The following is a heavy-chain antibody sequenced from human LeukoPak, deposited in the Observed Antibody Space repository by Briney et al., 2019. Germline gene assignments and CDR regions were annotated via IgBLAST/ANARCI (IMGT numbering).Heavy chain of an antibody. V-gene: IGHV1-18*01. CDR2: ISAYNGNT. CDR3: ARDREDYKILDYGDYRPNAFDI. CDR1: GYTFTSYG. Sequence: PRASVKVSCKASGYTFTSYGISWVRQAPGQGLEWMGWISAYNGNTNYAQKLQGRVTMTTDTSTSTAYMELRSLRSEDTAVYYCARDREDYKILDYGDYRPNAFDIWGQGTMVTVSS. J-gene: IGHJ3*02. D-gene: IGHD4-17*01.